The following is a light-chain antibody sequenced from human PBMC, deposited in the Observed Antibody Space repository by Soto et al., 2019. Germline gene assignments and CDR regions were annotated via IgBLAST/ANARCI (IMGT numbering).Light chain of an antibody. CDR1: QSVSSSY. Sequence: EIVLTQSPGTLSLSPGERATLSCRASQSVSSSYLAWYQQKPGQPPRLLIYGASSRATGIPDRFSGSGSGTDFTLTISRLEPEDFAVFYCQHYDSLPITFGHGTRLEIK. CDR2: GAS. J-gene: IGKJ5*01. CDR3: QHYDSLPIT. V-gene: IGKV3-20*01.